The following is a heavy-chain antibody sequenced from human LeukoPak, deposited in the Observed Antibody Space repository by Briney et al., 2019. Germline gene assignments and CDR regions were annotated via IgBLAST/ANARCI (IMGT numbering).Heavy chain of an antibody. CDR2: IGGSGDNT. CDR3: AKGGAGRAPFDY. CDR1: GFTFSSYA. D-gene: IGHD1-14*01. V-gene: IGHV3-23*01. J-gene: IGHJ4*02. Sequence: GGSLRLSCAASGFTFSSYAMSWVRQAPGKGLEWVSSIGGSGDNTFYADSVKDRFTISRDNSKNTLFLQMNSLRAEDAAVYYCAKGGAGRAPFDYWGQGTLVTVSS.